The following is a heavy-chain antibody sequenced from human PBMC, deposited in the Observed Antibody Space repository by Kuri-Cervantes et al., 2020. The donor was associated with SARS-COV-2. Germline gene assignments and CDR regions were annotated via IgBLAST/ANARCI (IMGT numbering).Heavy chain of an antibody. Sequence: GGSLRLSCAASGFNFSRTDMHWVRQAPGKGLEWVAVIWYDGSNKYYADSVNGRFTIFRDNSKNTLYLQMNSMRAEDKAVYYCAKDLITMIVVVTYGGFVNWGQGTMVTVSS. D-gene: IGHD3-22*01. CDR3: AKDLITMIVVVTYGGFVN. V-gene: IGHV3-30*02. J-gene: IGHJ3*02. CDR1: GFNFSRTD. CDR2: IWYDGSNK.